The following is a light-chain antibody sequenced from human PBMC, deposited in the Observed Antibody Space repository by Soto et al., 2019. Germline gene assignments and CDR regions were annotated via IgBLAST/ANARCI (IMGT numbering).Light chain of an antibody. V-gene: IGKV3-15*01. Sequence: EIRMTQSPGTLSVSPGERATLSCRAAQGVTTNFAWYQQKSGQSPRLPIYDVSNRATGVPARFSGSGSETDFTLTISGLRSGDSAVYFCQQYNNWPFSFGQGTRLEIK. J-gene: IGKJ5*01. CDR3: QQYNNWPFS. CDR1: QGVTTN. CDR2: DVS.